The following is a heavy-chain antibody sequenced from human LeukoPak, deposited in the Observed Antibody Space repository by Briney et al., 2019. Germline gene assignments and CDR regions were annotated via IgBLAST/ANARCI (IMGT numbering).Heavy chain of an antibody. V-gene: IGHV1-18*01. Sequence: ASVKVSCKASGYTFTSYGISWVRQAPGQGPEWMGWISAYNGDTNYAQNFQGRVTMTRDTSTSTVYMELRSLRSDDTAVYYCARADGGYHSWDQGTLVTVSS. CDR3: ARADGGYHS. J-gene: IGHJ4*02. CDR1: GYTFTSYG. D-gene: IGHD5-12*01. CDR2: ISAYNGDT.